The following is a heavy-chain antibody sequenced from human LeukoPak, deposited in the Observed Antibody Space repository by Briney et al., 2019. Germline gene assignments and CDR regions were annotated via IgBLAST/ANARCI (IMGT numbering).Heavy chain of an antibody. CDR3: ANSGYSYGYQGDY. D-gene: IGHD5-18*01. J-gene: IGHJ4*02. CDR1: GFTFSSYG. CDR2: IRYDGSNK. Sequence: PGGSLRLSCAASGFTFSSYGTHWVRQAPGKGLEWVAFIRYDGSNKYYADSVKGRFTISRDNSKNTLYLQMNSLRAEDTAVYYCANSGYSYGYQGDYWGQGTLVTVSS. V-gene: IGHV3-30*02.